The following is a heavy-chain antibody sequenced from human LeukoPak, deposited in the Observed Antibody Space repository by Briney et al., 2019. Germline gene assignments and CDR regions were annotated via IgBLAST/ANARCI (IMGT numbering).Heavy chain of an antibody. V-gene: IGHV4-38-2*02. CDR3: ARGAEYYAIWRGYAGYSDY. Sequence: SETLSLTCTVSGYSISNGYYWGWIRPPPGEGLEWVGSISHRGSTYYNPSLRSRITISLDRSKQKFSLKLTSVTAADTAVYFCARGAEYYAIWRGYAGYSDYWGQGISVTVSS. CDR1: GYSISNGYY. CDR2: ISHRGST. J-gene: IGHJ4*02. D-gene: IGHD3-3*01.